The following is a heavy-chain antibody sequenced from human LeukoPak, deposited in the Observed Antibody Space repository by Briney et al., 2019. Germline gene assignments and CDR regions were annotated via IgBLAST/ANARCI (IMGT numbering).Heavy chain of an antibody. V-gene: IGHV3-21*01. J-gene: IGHJ4*02. D-gene: IGHD2-2*01. CDR3: ARVVPDTMVDY. CDR1: GFTFATYD. Sequence: GGSLRLSCPASGFTFATYDMSWVRQAPGKGLEWVSSIASGSTYIFYADSVRGRFTISGDNAKNSLFLQMNSLRAEDTAVYYCARVVPDTMVDYWGQGTLVTVSS. CDR2: IASGSTYI.